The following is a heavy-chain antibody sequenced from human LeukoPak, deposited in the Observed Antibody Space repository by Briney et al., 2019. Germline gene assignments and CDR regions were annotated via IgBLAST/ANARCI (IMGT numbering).Heavy chain of an antibody. CDR1: GFTFSSYA. D-gene: IGHD2-15*01. CDR2: ISGSGGST. V-gene: IGHV3-23*01. CDR3: AKVRIVVVAATAYFDY. J-gene: IGHJ4*02. Sequence: GGSLGLSCAASGFTFSSYAMSWVRQAPGKGLEWVSAISGSGGSTYYADSVKGRFTISRDNSKNTLYLQMNSLRAEDTAVYYCAKVRIVVVAATAYFDYWGQGTLVTVSS.